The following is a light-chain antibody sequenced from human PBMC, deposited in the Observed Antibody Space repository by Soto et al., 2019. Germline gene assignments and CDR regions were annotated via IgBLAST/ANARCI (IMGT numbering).Light chain of an antibody. Sequence: DIQMTQSPSFLSASVVDKVTITCRATESVSKWLAWYQEKPGNPPRPLIYDASTLESGVPSRFSGSGSGTEFTLTISSLQADDFAIYYCQQYNSYSWTFGQGTKVDI. CDR3: QQYNSYSWT. CDR1: ESVSKW. CDR2: DAS. V-gene: IGKV1-5*01. J-gene: IGKJ1*01.